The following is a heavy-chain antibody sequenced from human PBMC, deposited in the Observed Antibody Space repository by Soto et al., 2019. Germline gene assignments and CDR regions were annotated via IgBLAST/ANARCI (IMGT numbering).Heavy chain of an antibody. D-gene: IGHD1-26*01. V-gene: IGHV4-59*01. CDR3: ARGWELLGTYYVDY. J-gene: IGHJ4*02. CDR1: GGSISSYY. CDR2: IYYSGST. Sequence: SETLSLTCTVSGGSISSYYWSWIRQPPGKGLEWIGYIYYSGSTNYNPSLKRRVTISVDTSKNQFSLKLSSVTAADTAVYYCARGWELLGTYYVDYWGQGTLVTVSS.